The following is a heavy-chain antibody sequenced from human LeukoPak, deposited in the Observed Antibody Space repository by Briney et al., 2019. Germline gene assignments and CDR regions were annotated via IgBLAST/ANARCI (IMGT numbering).Heavy chain of an antibody. CDR2: IPSDDNPT. Sequence: QSRGSLTLLCSPCGLLLNNFVVHWVRQAPGKGLVWVARIPSDDNPTKYADSVQGRFTISRDNAKNTLYLHMNDLRVEDTAVYFCARDHYLKIDYWGQGAPVSVSS. CDR3: ARDHYLKIDY. CDR1: GLLLNNFV. J-gene: IGHJ4*02. V-gene: IGHV3-74*01. D-gene: IGHD3-10*01.